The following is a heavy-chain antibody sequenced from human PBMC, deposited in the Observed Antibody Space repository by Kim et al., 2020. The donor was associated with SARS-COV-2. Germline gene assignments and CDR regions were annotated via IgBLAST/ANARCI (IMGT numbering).Heavy chain of an antibody. Sequence: SVKVSCKASGGTFSSYAISWVRQAPGQGLEWMGGIIPIFGTANYAQKFQGRVTITADESTSTAYMELSILRSEDTAVYYCEGRITMVRGVIREPYYYYGKDGWGQGTKVTDSA. V-gene: IGHV1-69*13. J-gene: IGHJ6*01. CDR2: IIPIFGTA. D-gene: IGHD3-10*01. CDR1: GGTFSSYA. CDR3: EGRITMVRGVIREPYYYYGKDG.